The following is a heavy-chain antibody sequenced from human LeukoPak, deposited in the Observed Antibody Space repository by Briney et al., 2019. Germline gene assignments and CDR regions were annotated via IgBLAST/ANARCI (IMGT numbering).Heavy chain of an antibody. V-gene: IGHV4-59*01. CDR3: EGRQQVVDY. D-gene: IGHD6-13*01. J-gene: IGHJ4*02. CDR1: GGSISSYY. Sequence: SETLSLTCTLSGGSISSYYWSWTRQPPGKGLEWIGYIYYSGNTNYNPSLKSRSTISENTSKNQFSLKLSSLTAADTAEYYCEGRQQVVDYWGQGTLVTVSS. CDR2: IYYSGNT.